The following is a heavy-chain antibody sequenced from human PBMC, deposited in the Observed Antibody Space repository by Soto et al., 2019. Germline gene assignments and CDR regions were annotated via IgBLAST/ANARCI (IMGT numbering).Heavy chain of an antibody. Sequence: QVQLVESGGGVVQPGRSLRLSCAASGFTFSSYGMHWVRQAPGKGLEWVAVIWYDGSNKYYADSVKGRFTISRDNSKNTLYLQMNSLRAEDTAVYYCARGDYYGSGSYYPGYYYYGMDVWGKGTTVTVSS. V-gene: IGHV3-33*01. CDR3: ARGDYYGSGSYYPGYYYYGMDV. CDR2: IWYDGSNK. D-gene: IGHD3-10*01. J-gene: IGHJ6*04. CDR1: GFTFSSYG.